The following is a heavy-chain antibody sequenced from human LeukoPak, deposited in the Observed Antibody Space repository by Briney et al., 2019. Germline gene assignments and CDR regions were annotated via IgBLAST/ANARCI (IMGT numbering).Heavy chain of an antibody. J-gene: IGHJ4*02. Sequence: GGSLRLSCAASGFTFSGSAMHWVRQASGKGLEWLGRIRSKANSYATVYAASVKGRFTISRDDSKNTAYLQMNSLKTEDTAVYYCTRLGYNYDSSDNYWGQGTLVTVSS. D-gene: IGHD3-22*01. V-gene: IGHV3-73*01. CDR3: TRLGYNYDSSDNY. CDR2: IRSKANSYAT. CDR1: GFTFSGSA.